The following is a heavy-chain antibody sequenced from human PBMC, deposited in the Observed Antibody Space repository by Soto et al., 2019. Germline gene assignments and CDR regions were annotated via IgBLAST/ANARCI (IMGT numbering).Heavy chain of an antibody. CDR1: GFTFSSYA. J-gene: IGHJ6*02. CDR3: ARAPPGEWELPSGYYYGMDV. CDR2: ISYDGSNK. Sequence: PGGSLRLSCAASGFTFSSYAMHWVRQAPGKGLEWVAVISYDGSNKYYADSVKGRFTISRDNSKNTLYLQMNSLRAEDTAAYYCARAPPGEWELPSGYYYGMDVWGQGTTVTVSS. D-gene: IGHD1-26*01. V-gene: IGHV3-30-3*01.